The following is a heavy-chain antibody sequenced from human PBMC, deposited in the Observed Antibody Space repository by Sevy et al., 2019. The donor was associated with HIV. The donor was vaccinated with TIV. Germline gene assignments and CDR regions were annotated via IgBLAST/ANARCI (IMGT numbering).Heavy chain of an antibody. D-gene: IGHD3-22*01. J-gene: IGHJ6*02. CDR2: IYYSGST. V-gene: IGHV4-39*01. CDR1: GGSISSSSYY. Sequence: SETLSLTCTVSGGSISSSSYYWGWIRQPPGKGLEWIGSIYYSGSTYYNPSLKSRVTISVDTSKNQLYLKLSSVTAAETAVYYCARDSSGYPILPYYYGMDVWGQGTTVTVSS. CDR3: ARDSSGYPILPYYYGMDV.